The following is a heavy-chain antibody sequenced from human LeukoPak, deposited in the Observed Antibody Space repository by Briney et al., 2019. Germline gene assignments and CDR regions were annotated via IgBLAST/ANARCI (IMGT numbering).Heavy chain of an antibody. V-gene: IGHV4-39*01. CDR2: IYYSGST. J-gene: IGHJ2*01. CDR3: ARPEGGWSYDFWSGYSFGYFDL. D-gene: IGHD3-3*01. CDR1: GGSISSSSYY. Sequence: PSETLSLTCTVSGGSISSSSYYWGWIRQPPGKGLEWIGSIYYSGSTYYNPSLKSRVTISVDTSKNQFSLKLSSVTAADTAVYYCARPEGGWSYDFWSGYSFGYFDLWGRGTLVTVSS.